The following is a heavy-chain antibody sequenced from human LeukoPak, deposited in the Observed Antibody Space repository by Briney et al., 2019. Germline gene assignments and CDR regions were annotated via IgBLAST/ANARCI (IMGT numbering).Heavy chain of an antibody. CDR3: ARDPYSSGWSVDY. V-gene: IGHV1-18*01. D-gene: IGHD6-19*01. J-gene: IGHJ4*02. CDR2: ISAYNGNT. Sequence: ASVKVSCKASGYTFTSYGISWVRQAPGQGLEWMGWISAYNGNTNYAQKLQGRVTMTTDTSTSTAHMELRSLRSDDTAVYYCARDPYSSGWSVDYWGLGTLVTVSS. CDR1: GYTFTSYG.